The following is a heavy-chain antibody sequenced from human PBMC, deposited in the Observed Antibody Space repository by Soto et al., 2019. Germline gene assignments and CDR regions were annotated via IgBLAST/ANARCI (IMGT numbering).Heavy chain of an antibody. J-gene: IGHJ4*02. Sequence: SLRLSCTASGFTFGDYAMSWFRQAPGKGLEWVGFIRSNTFGGASIYAASVKGRFSISRDDSKSIAYLQMNSLKIEDTAVYYCTKDRDILTGYYSPNSFDYWGQG. D-gene: IGHD3-9*01. CDR3: TKDRDILTGYYSPNSFDY. V-gene: IGHV3-49*03. CDR2: IRSNTFGGAS. CDR1: GFTFGDYA.